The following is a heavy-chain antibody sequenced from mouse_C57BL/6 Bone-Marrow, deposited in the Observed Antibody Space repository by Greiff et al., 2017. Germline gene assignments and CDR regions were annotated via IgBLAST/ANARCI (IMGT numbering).Heavy chain of an antibody. V-gene: IGHV1-53*01. Sequence: QVQLKQPGTELVKPGASVKLSCKASGYTFTSYWMHWVKQRPGQGLEWIGNINPSNGGTNYNEKFKSKATLTVDKSSSTAYMQLSSLTSEDSAVYYCARERFTVVAPYWYFDVWGTGTTVTVSS. CDR1: GYTFTSYW. CDR3: ARERFTVVAPYWYFDV. CDR2: INPSNGGT. J-gene: IGHJ1*03. D-gene: IGHD1-1*01.